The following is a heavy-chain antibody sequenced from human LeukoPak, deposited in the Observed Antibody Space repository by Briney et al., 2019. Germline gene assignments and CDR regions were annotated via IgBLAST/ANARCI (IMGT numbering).Heavy chain of an antibody. D-gene: IGHD5-18*01. V-gene: IGHV3-66*01. J-gene: IGHJ2*01. Sequence: GGSLRLSCAASGFTVSSNYMSWVRQAPGKGLEWVSVIYSGGSTYYADSVKGRFTISRDNSKNTLYLQMNSLRAEDTAVYYCARVDTAMVYSYRYFDLWGRGTLVTVSS. CDR2: IYSGGST. CDR1: GFTVSSNY. CDR3: ARVDTAMVYSYRYFDL.